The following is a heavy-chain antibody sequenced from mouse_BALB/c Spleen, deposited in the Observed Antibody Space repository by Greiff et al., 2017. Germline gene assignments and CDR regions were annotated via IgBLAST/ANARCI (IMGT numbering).Heavy chain of an antibody. V-gene: IGHV5-6-5*01. CDR1: GFTFSSYA. Sequence: DVHLVESGGGLVKPGGSLKLSCAASGFTFSSYAMSWVRQTPEKRLEWVASISSGGSTYYPDSVKGRFTISRDNARNILYLQMSSLRSEDTAMYYCASVGYDGFAYWGQGTLVTVSA. CDR3: ASVGYDGFAY. CDR2: ISSGGST. D-gene: IGHD1-2*01. J-gene: IGHJ3*01.